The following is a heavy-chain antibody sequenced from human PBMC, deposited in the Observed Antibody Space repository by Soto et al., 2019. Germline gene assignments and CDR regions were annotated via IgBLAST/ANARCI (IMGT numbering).Heavy chain of an antibody. D-gene: IGHD4-17*01. V-gene: IGHV4-61*01. CDR1: GASITTVNFY. CDR3: ARRYGDCFDY. CDR2: MYYSGNT. J-gene: IGHJ4*02. Sequence: SETLSLTCTVSGASITTVNFYWSWIRQPPGKGLERIGYMYYSGNTYYIPSLKSRVTISVDTSKNQFSLKLSSVTAADTAVYYCARRYGDCFDYWGQGTLVTVSS.